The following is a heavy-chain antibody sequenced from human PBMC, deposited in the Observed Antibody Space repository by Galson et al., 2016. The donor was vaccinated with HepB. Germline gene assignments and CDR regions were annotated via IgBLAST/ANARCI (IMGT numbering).Heavy chain of an antibody. Sequence: SLRLSCAASGFNINSYSMIWVRQAPGKGLEWVSSINSRSTHRSHADSVKGRFTMSRDNAKNSLILQMSSLRLEDTAVYYCARGPPADVNIESTKGVDYWGQGTLVTVSS. V-gene: IGHV3-21*01. CDR3: ARGPPADVNIESTKGVDY. CDR1: GFNINSYS. CDR2: INSRSTHR. D-gene: IGHD5/OR15-5a*01. J-gene: IGHJ4*02.